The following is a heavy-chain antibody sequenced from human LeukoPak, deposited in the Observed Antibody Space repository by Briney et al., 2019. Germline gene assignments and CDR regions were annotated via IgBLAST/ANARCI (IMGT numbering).Heavy chain of an antibody. CDR3: ARDRGITAWLDP. CDR2: INTKTGYP. Sequence: GASVKVSCKASGYDFTNYPLHWVRQAPGQGLEWMGWINTKTGYPIYAQGFGGRFVFSLDTADSTAFLQISGLKTEDSAVYFCARDRGITAWLDPWGQGTLVTVSS. CDR1: GYDFTNYP. V-gene: IGHV7-4-1*02. J-gene: IGHJ5*02. D-gene: IGHD3-10*01.